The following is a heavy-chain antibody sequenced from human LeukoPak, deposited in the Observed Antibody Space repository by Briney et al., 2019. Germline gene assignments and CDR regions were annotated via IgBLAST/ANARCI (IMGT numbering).Heavy chain of an antibody. D-gene: IGHD2-2*01. Sequence: ASVKVSCKASGGTFSSYAISWVRQAPGQGLEWMGGIIAIFGTANYAQKFEGRVTITADESTSTAYMELSSMRSEDTAVYYCARDRYCSSTSCPRSLDYWGQGTLVTVTS. J-gene: IGHJ4*02. CDR1: GGTFSSYA. CDR3: ARDRYCSSTSCPRSLDY. V-gene: IGHV1-69*01. CDR2: IIAIFGTA.